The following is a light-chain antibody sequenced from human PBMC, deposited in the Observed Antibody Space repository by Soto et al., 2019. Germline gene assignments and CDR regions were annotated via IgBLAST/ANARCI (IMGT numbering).Light chain of an antibody. V-gene: IGKV1-39*01. Sequence: DIQMTQSPSSLSASVGDRVTITCRASQSIISYLNWYQQKPGKAPKLLIYAASSLQSGVPSRFSGSGSGTDFTLTISSLQPEDFATYYCQQSYSTPPTFGGGTEVEIK. CDR2: AAS. CDR1: QSIISY. CDR3: QQSYSTPPT. J-gene: IGKJ4*01.